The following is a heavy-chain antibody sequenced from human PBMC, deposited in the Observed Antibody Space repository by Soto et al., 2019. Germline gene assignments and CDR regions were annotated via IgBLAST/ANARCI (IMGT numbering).Heavy chain of an antibody. D-gene: IGHD3-3*01. Sequence: SETLSLTCAVSGGSISSGGYSWSWIRQPPGKGLEWIGYIYHSGSTYYNPSLKSRVTISVDRSKNQFSLKLSSVTAADTAVYYCARDGGYDFWSGYWPLWGQGTLVTVSS. CDR1: GGSISSGGYS. J-gene: IGHJ4*02. CDR3: ARDGGYDFWSGYWPL. V-gene: IGHV4-30-2*01. CDR2: IYHSGST.